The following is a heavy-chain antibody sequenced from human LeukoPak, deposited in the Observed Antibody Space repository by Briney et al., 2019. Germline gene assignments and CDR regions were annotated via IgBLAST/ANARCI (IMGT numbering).Heavy chain of an antibody. CDR2: IKQDGSEK. CDR1: GFTFSSYW. D-gene: IGHD4-17*01. CDR3: ARQMTTVRNSAFDI. J-gene: IGHJ3*02. V-gene: IGHV3-7*01. Sequence: PGGSLRLSCAASGFTFSSYWMSWVRQAPGKGLEWVANIKQDGSEKYYVDSVKGRFTISRDNAKNSLYLQMNSLRAEDTAVYYCARQMTTVRNSAFDIWGQGTMVTVSS.